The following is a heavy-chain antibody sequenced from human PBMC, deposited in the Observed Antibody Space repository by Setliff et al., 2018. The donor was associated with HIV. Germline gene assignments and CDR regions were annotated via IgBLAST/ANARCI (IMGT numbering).Heavy chain of an antibody. V-gene: IGHV1-18*01. CDR2: ISVYNGNT. Sequence: ASVKVSCKTSGSTFSDYGITWVRQAPGQGLEWMGWISVYNGNTNYAQKFQGRLSMSTASSTSTANMFLRSPRYDDTAVYYCARTPRIMVTLKGEYYYYYTDVWGKGTTVTVSS. D-gene: IGHD2-8*01. CDR1: GSTFSDYG. J-gene: IGHJ6*03. CDR3: ARTPRIMVTLKGEYYYYYTDV.